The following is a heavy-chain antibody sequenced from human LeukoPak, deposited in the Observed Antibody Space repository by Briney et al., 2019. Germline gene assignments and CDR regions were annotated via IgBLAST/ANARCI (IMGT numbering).Heavy chain of an antibody. Sequence: GGSLRLSCAASGFTFSKYAMTWVRQAPGKGLEWVSAISGSGGSTYYADSVKGRFTISRDNSKNTLYLQMNSLRAEDTAVYYCAKATSYYDFWSGYYNPHAFDIWGQGTMVTVSS. CDR1: GFTFSKYA. D-gene: IGHD3-3*01. V-gene: IGHV3-23*01. J-gene: IGHJ3*02. CDR2: ISGSGGST. CDR3: AKATSYYDFWSGYYNPHAFDI.